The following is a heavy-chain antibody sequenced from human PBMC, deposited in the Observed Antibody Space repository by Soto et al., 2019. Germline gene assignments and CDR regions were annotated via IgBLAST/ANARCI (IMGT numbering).Heavy chain of an antibody. J-gene: IGHJ5*02. V-gene: IGHV2-26*04. D-gene: IGHD6-13*01. CDR2: IFSNDEK. CDR3: ASTYSTSWYWFDP. Sequence: QVTVKESGPVLVKPTETLTLTCTVYGFSLSNAGLSVSGIRQPPGKALEWLAHIFSNDEKSYSTSLKSRLNISKDTSKSQVVLTMTNMDPVDTATYYCASTYSTSWYWFDPWGQGTLVTVSS. CDR1: GFSLSNAGLS.